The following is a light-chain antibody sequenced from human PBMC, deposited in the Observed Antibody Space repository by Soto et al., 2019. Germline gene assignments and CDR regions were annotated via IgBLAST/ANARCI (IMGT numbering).Light chain of an antibody. J-gene: IGKJ5*01. CDR3: QQYGNSPIT. CDR2: GTS. V-gene: IGKV3-20*01. CDR1: QSVSSSY. Sequence: ESVLTQSPGTLSLSPGERATLSCRASQSVSSSYLAWYQQKPGQAPRLLIYGTSSRATGIPDRFSGSGSGTDFTLTISRLQPEDCAVYYCQQYGNSPITFGQGTRLEIK.